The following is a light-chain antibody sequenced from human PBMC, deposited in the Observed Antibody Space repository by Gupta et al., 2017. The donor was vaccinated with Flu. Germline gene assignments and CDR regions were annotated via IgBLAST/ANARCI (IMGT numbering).Light chain of an antibody. J-gene: IGLJ2*01. Sequence: QSVLPQPPSASGTPGQRATISCSGRSSNIGSNTVNWYQQLPGTAPKLLLYSNNQRPSGVPDRFSGSKSGTSASLAISGLQSEDEADYYCAAWDDSLNVVFGGGTKLTVL. V-gene: IGLV1-44*01. CDR2: SNN. CDR3: AAWDDSLNVV. CDR1: SSNIGSNT.